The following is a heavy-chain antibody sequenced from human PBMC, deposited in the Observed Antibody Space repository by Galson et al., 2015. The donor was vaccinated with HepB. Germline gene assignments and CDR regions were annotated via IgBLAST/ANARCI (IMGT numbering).Heavy chain of an antibody. Sequence: SLRLSCAASRFTFSSYAMHWVRQAPGKGLEWVAVISYDGSNKYYADSVKGRFTISRDNSKNTLYLQMNSLRAEDTAVYYCARDRGGYLRSWGQGTLVTVSS. D-gene: IGHD2-15*01. CDR2: ISYDGSNK. V-gene: IGHV3-30-3*01. CDR3: ARDRGGYLRS. J-gene: IGHJ5*02. CDR1: RFTFSSYA.